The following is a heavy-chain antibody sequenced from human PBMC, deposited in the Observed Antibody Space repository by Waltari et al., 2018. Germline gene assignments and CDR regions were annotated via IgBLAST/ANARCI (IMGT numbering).Heavy chain of an antibody. CDR2: INTQNGST. Sequence: QVQLVQSGGEMKEPGASVKVSCKASGYTFTSRGINWVRQAPGQGLEWRGWINTQNGSTNYAQNLQGRVTMTADTSTTTAYMELRSLKSDDTAIYYCARTCISAACYMIYWGQGTLVTVSA. CDR1: GYTFTSRG. CDR3: ARTCISAACYMIY. D-gene: IGHD2-2*02. J-gene: IGHJ4*02. V-gene: IGHV1-18*01.